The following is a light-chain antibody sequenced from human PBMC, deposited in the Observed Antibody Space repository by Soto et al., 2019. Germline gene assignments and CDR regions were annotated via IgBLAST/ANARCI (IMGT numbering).Light chain of an antibody. Sequence: NFMLTQPPSVSESPGKTVTISGTGNGGTIANNYVQWYQQRPGSAPTALIYEDHLRPAGVPDRFSGSIDSTSNSASLTIIDLKTEDEADYYCRSSYGNNGDVIFGGGTQLTVL. CDR1: GGTIANNY. J-gene: IGLJ2*01. V-gene: IGLV6-57*02. CDR3: RSSYGNNGDVI. CDR2: EDH.